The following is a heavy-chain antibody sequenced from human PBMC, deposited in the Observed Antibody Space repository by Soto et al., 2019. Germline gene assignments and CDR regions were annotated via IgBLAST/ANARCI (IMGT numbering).Heavy chain of an antibody. CDR1: GYTFSSYY. V-gene: IGHV1-46*01. J-gene: IGHJ4*02. CDR2: INHSGDST. CDR3: ARVGSQMIVAATDYFDY. Sequence: ASVKVSCKASGYTFSSYYMHWVRQAPGPGLEWMGVINHSGDSTNYAQKFQGRDTMTRDTSTSTVYLEVTSLRSEDTAVYYCARVGSQMIVAATDYFDYWGQGTLVTVSS. D-gene: IGHD5-12*01.